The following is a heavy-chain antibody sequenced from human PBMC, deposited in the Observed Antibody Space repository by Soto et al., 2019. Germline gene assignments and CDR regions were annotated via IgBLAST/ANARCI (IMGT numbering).Heavy chain of an antibody. J-gene: IGHJ6*02. CDR2: VHDSWGA. Sequence: SETLSLTCTVSGGSMSGYYWSWIRLPPGKPMEWIGYVHDSWGAAYNPSLRSRVAISLDTSKSQFSPSLTSVSATDTAMYYCVRQGYGPLHGLVDVWGQGTTVTVSS. D-gene: IGHD5-18*01. CDR3: VRQGYGPLHGLVDV. V-gene: IGHV4-59*08. CDR1: GGSMSGYY.